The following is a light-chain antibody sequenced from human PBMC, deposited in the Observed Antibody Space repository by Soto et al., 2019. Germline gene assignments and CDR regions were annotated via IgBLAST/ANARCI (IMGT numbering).Light chain of an antibody. V-gene: IGKV3-20*01. CDR1: QSVSRN. CDR2: GAS. CDR3: HQYGSSPWT. J-gene: IGKJ1*01. Sequence: EIVLTQSPATLCLSPVERATLSFRASQSVSRNLAWYQQKPGQAPRLLIYGASSRAPGIPDRFSGSGSETDFTLTITRLESEDFAVYSCHQYGSSPWTFGQGTKV.